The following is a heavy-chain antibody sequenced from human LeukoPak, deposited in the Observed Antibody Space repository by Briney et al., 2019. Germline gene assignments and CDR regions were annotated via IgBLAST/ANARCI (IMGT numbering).Heavy chain of an antibody. D-gene: IGHD1/OR15-1a*01. CDR2: IEANGGTT. Sequence: PGGSLRLSCAASGFTFNNYAMTWVRQAPGKGLEWVSTIEANGGTTYSPDYVKGRFYISRDNSKNTLYLQMNSLRAEDTAVYYCARSNCNSCYLGVWYYFDYWGQGTLVTVSS. J-gene: IGHJ4*02. V-gene: IGHV3-23*01. CDR3: ARSNCNSCYLGVWYYFDY. CDR1: GFTFNNYA.